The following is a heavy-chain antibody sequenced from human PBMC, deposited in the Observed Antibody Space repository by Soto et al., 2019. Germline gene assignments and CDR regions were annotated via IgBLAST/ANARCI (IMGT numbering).Heavy chain of an antibody. CDR2: IIQSGET. J-gene: IGHJ4*02. CDR1: GVNFSAYT. D-gene: IGHD2-8*01. CDR3: AKGRQPDGVWPFDH. Sequence: GSLRIYCATSGVNFSAYTFSWVRQAPGAGLEWVSAIIQSGETFYADSVKGRFSISRDDSNNMLYLQMHSLRADDTAVYYCAKGRQPDGVWPFDHRGQGALVTLSS. V-gene: IGHV3-23*01.